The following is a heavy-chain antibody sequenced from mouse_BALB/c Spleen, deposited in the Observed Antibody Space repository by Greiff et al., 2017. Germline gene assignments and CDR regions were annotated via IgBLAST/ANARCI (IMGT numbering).Heavy chain of an antibody. Sequence: QVQLKESGAELAKPGASVKMSCKASGYTFTSYWMHWVKQRPGQGLEWIGYINPSTGYTEYNQKFKDKATLTADKSSSTAYMQLSSLTSEDSAVYYCARGGYGNYSYYAMDYWGQGTSVTVSS. V-gene: IGHV1-7*01. CDR2: INPSTGYT. CDR1: GYTFTSYW. J-gene: IGHJ4*01. D-gene: IGHD2-1*01. CDR3: ARGGYGNYSYYAMDY.